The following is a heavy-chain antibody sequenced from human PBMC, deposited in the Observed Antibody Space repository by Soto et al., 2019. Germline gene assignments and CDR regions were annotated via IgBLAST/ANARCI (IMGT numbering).Heavy chain of an antibody. CDR1: GYTFTGYA. CDR2: INAGNGNT. Sequence: ASVKVSCKASGYTFTGYAMYWVRQAPGQRLEWMGWINAGNGNTKYSQKFQGRVTITRDTSASTAYMELSSLRPEDTAVYYCARAVAVPADFDYWGQGTLVTVSS. V-gene: IGHV1-3*01. D-gene: IGHD6-19*01. J-gene: IGHJ4*02. CDR3: ARAVAVPADFDY.